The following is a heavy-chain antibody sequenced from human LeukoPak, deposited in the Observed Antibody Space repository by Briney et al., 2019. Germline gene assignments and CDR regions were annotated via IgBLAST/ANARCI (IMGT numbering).Heavy chain of an antibody. CDR1: GFTFSNAW. CDR3: TTRIMITFGGVIVEDAFDI. CDR2: IKSKTDGGTT. D-gene: IGHD3-16*02. V-gene: IGHV3-15*01. Sequence: GGSLRLSCAASGFTFSNAWMSWVRQAPGKGLEWVGRIKSKTDGGTTDYAAPVKGRFTISRDDSKNTLYLQMNSLKTEDTAVYYCTTRIMITFGGVIVEDAFDIWGQGTMVTVSS. J-gene: IGHJ3*02.